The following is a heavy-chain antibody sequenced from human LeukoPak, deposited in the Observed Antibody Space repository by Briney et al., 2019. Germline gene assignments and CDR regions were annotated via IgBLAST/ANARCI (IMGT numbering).Heavy chain of an antibody. CDR1: GCTFSSYA. CDR2: IIPIIGTA. J-gene: IGHJ5*02. D-gene: IGHD3-3*01. V-gene: IGHV1-69*05. CDR3: ARGSHYDFWSGYEGEDNWFDP. Sequence: SVKVSCKASGCTFSSYAISWVRQAPGQGLESMGGIIPIIGTANYAQKFQGRVTITTDESTSTAYMELSSLRSEDTAVYYCARGSHYDFWSGYEGEDNWFDPSGQGTLVTVSS.